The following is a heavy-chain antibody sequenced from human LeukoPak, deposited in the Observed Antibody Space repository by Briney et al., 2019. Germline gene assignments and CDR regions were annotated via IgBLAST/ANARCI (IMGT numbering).Heavy chain of an antibody. J-gene: IGHJ4*02. CDR2: INHSGST. CDR3: ARDHLRTLGY. Sequence: SETLSLTCAVYGGSFSGYYWSWIRQPPGKGLEWIGEINHSGSTNYNPSLKSRVTISVDTSKNQFSLKLSSVTAADTAVYYCARDHLRTLGYWGQGTLVTVSS. V-gene: IGHV4-34*01. D-gene: IGHD1-14*01. CDR1: GGSFSGYY.